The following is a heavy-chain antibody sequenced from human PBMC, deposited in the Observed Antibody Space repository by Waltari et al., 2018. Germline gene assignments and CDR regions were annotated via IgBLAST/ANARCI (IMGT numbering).Heavy chain of an antibody. CDR3: AREKVRGVIGGLRY. CDR1: GFTFSSYA. D-gene: IGHD3-10*01. V-gene: IGHV3-30*01. Sequence: VQLVESGGGVVQPGRSLRLSCAASGFTFSSYAMPWVRQAPGKGLEWVAVISYDGSNKYYADSVKGRFTISRDNSKNTLYLQMNSLRAEDTAVYYCAREKVRGVIGGLRYWGQGTLVTVSS. CDR2: ISYDGSNK. J-gene: IGHJ4*02.